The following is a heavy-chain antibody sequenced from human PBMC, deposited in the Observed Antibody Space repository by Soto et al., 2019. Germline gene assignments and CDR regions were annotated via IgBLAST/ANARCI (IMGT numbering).Heavy chain of an antibody. CDR1: GFPFSSYG. Sequence: QVQLVESGGGVVQPGRSLRLSCAASGFPFSSYGMHWVREAPGKGLEWVAVISYDGSNKYYADSVKGRFTISRDNSASRLSLKMTALRRGDRDFYLCGGGQYYFDYRGQGTVVT. D-gene: IGHD3-16*01. CDR3: GGGQYYFDY. CDR2: ISYDGSNK. V-gene: IGHV3-30*03. J-gene: IGHJ4*02.